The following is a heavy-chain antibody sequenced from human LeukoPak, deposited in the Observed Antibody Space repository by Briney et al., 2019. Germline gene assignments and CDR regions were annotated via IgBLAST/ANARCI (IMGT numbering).Heavy chain of an antibody. CDR2: TNADGSIT. CDR3: GRDLGGRGGA. D-gene: IGHD3-16*01. V-gene: IGHV3-74*01. CDR1: GFSFSTYW. J-gene: IGHJ5*02. Sequence: GGSLRLSCAASGFSFSTYWMHWVRQVPGTGPVWVSRTNADGSITDYTDSAKGRFTISRDNAKDTLYLQMNSLRPEDTAVYYCGRDLGGRGGAWGQGTLVTVSS.